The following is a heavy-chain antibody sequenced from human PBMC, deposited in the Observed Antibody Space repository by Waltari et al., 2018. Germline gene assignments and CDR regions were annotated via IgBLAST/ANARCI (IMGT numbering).Heavy chain of an antibody. J-gene: IGHJ1*01. CDR1: GGSITSDY. CDR2: IYHSGTT. V-gene: IGHV4-59*01. CDR3: ARGHSTGWYLSH. D-gene: IGHD6-19*01. Sequence: QVQLMESGPGLVRPSETLSLTCNVSGGSITSDYWSWVRQPPGKGLEWVGYIYHSGTTKYNPSLRSRVSISVDTSKTQFSLKLNYVTAADTAVYYCARGHSTGWYLSHWGRGALVTVSS.